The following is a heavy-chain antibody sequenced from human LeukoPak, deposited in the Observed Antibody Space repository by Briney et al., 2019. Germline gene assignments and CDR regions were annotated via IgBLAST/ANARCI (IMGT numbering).Heavy chain of an antibody. V-gene: IGHV5-51*01. D-gene: IGHD3-9*01. CDR1: GYRFTSYW. CDR2: IYPGDSDT. J-gene: IGHJ4*02. CDR3: ARRDILTGYSYYFDY. Sequence: GESLQISCKGSGYRFTSYWIGWVRQMPGKGLEWMGIIYPGDSDTRYSPSFQGQVTISADKSISTAYLQWSSLKASDTAMYYCARRDILTGYSYYFDYWGQGTLVTVSS.